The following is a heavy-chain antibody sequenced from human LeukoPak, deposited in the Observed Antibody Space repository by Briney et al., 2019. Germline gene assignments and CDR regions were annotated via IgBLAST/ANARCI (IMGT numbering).Heavy chain of an antibody. D-gene: IGHD3-16*02. V-gene: IGHV4-34*01. J-gene: IGHJ4*02. CDR3: AREGRTLYDYVWGSYRYPFDY. CDR2: INHSGST. Sequence: SETLSLTCAVYGGSFSGYYWSWIRQPPGKGLEWIGEINHSGSTNYNPSLKSRVTISVDTSKNQFSLKLSSVTAADTAVYYCAREGRTLYDYVWGSYRYPFDYWGQGTLVTVSS. CDR1: GGSFSGYY.